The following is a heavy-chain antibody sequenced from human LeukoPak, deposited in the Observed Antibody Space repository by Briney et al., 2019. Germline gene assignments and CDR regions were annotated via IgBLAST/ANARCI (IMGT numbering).Heavy chain of an antibody. J-gene: IGHJ4*02. CDR1: GFTFSNAW. V-gene: IGHV3-15*01. D-gene: IGHD5-24*01. CDR3: TTAFIEMATTYPLFDY. Sequence: GGSLRLSCAASGFTFSNAWMSWVRRAPGKGLEWVGRIKSKTDGGTTDYAAPVKGRFTISRDDSKNTLYLQMNSLKTEDTAVYYCTTAFIEMATTYPLFDYWGQGTLVTVSS. CDR2: IKSKTDGGTT.